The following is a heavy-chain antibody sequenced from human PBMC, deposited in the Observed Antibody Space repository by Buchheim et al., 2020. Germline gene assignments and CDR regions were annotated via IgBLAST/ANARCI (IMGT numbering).Heavy chain of an antibody. D-gene: IGHD2/OR15-2a*01. CDR1: GFSFSTYS. V-gene: IGHV3-48*01. J-gene: IGHJ4*02. Sequence: EEQLVESGGGLIQPGGSLRLSCAASGFSFSTYSMNWFRQAPGKGLEWISYISSSSDIVYYADSVKGRFTTARNNAKNSLFLQMSGLRGEDTAVYYCARDSPSCTSTSCLGDFWGQGTL. CDR3: ARDSPSCTSTSCLGDF. CDR2: ISSSSDIV.